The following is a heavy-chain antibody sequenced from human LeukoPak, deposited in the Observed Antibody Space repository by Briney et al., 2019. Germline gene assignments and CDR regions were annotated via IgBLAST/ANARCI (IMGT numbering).Heavy chain of an antibody. J-gene: IGHJ4*02. V-gene: IGHV3-23*01. CDR3: TSRILAHFDH. CDR1: GFTFSNYA. D-gene: IGHD5-18*01. CDR2: ITGGGGDT. Sequence: GGSLRLSCAASGFTFSNYAMSWVRQAPGKGLEWISAITGGGGDTYYADSVKGRFTIYRDDSKSTVYLQMNSLRAEDTATYYCTSRILAHFDHWGQGTVVTVSS.